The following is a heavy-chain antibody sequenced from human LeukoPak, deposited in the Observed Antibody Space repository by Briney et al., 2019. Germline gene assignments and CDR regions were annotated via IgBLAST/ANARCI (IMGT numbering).Heavy chain of an antibody. CDR1: GGTFSSYA. J-gene: IGHJ4*02. CDR3: ARGWLAETTVVTPYNY. D-gene: IGHD4-23*01. CDR2: IIPIFGTA. V-gene: IGHV1-69*13. Sequence: RASVKVSCKASGGTFSSYAISWVRQAPGQGLEWMGGIIPIFGTANYAQKFQGRVTITADESTSTAYMELTSLRYEDTAVYYCARGWLAETTVVTPYNYWGQGTLVTVSS.